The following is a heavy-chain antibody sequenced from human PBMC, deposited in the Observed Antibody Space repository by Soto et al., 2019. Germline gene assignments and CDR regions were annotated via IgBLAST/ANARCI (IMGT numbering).Heavy chain of an antibody. D-gene: IGHD5-18*01. V-gene: IGHV3-9*01. CDR3: GKDSRYNYGCIDY. J-gene: IGHJ4*02. CDR2: INWNSNSI. Sequence: QPGGSLRLSCTASGFTFNDYAMHWVRQAPGKGLEWVSGINWNSNSIDYADSVKGRFTISRDNAKNSLYLQMNSLRPEDTALYYCGKDSRYNYGCIDYWGRGILVTVSS. CDR1: GFTFNDYA.